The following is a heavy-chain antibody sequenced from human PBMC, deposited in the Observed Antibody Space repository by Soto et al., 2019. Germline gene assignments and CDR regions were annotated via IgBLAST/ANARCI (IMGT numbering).Heavy chain of an antibody. CDR2: ISAYNGNT. CDR1: GYTFTSYG. V-gene: IGHV1-18*01. D-gene: IGHD3-22*01. J-gene: IGHJ4*02. CDR3: ARDSYYDSSGYCDY. Sequence: ASVKVSCKASGYTFTSYGISWVRQAPGQGLEWMGWISAYNGNTNYAQKLQGRVTMTTDTSTSTAYMELRSLRSDDTAVYYCARDSYYDSSGYCDYWGQGTPVTVSS.